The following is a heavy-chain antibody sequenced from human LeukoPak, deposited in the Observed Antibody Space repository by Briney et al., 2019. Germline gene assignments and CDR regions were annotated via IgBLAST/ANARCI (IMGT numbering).Heavy chain of an antibody. J-gene: IGHJ6*02. CDR2: IWFDGSNK. D-gene: IGHD2-2*01. CDR1: GLIFRAYG. Sequence: GGSLRLSCVVSGLIFRAYGMHWVRQAPGKGLEWVAVIWFDGSNKHYADSVKGRFSISRDNSENTLYLQMNSLRAEDTAVYYCARDPSYCSSTNCYVGSPLYYYYPMDVWGQGTTVTVSS. CDR3: ARDPSYCSSTNCYVGSPLYYYYPMDV. V-gene: IGHV3-33*01.